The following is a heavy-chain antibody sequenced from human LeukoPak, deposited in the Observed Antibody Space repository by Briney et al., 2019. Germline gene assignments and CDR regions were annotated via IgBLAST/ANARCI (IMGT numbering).Heavy chain of an antibody. J-gene: IGHJ5*01. V-gene: IGHV1-2*02. CDR1: GYTFTGYY. CDR3: ARTTYSSGWFDY. Sequence: ASVKVSCKASGYTFTGYYMHWGRQAPGQGLEWMGWINPNSRGTNYAQKFQGRVTMTRDTSISTAYMELSRLRSDDTAVYYCARTTYSSGWFDYWGQGTLVTVSS. D-gene: IGHD6-19*01. CDR2: INPNSRGT.